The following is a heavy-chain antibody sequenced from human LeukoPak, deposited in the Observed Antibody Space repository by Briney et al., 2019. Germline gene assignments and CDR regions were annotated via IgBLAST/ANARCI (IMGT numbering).Heavy chain of an antibody. CDR1: GYIYY. J-gene: IGHJ3*01. CDR2: INPKSGDT. Sequence: ASVKVSCKASGYIYYFHWVRQAPGQGLEWMGWINPKSGDTNYAQKFQGRVTMTRDTSINTAYMELNSLRSDDTAAYYCARYDSVSFGAFDLWGQGTMVTVSS. D-gene: IGHD3-3*01. CDR3: ARYDSVSFGAFDL. V-gene: IGHV1-2*02.